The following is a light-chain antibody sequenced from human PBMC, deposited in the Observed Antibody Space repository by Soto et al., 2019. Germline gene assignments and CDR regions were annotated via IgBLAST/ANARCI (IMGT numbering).Light chain of an antibody. CDR1: QSVSSN. CDR2: RAS. V-gene: IGKV3-15*01. Sequence: EIVMTQSPATLSVSPGERATLSCRASQSVSSNLAWYQQKPGQAPRLLIYRASTRATGIPARFSGSGSGTEFALTISSLQSEDFAVYYCQHYNNWPPWTFGQGTKVELK. CDR3: QHYNNWPPWT. J-gene: IGKJ1*01.